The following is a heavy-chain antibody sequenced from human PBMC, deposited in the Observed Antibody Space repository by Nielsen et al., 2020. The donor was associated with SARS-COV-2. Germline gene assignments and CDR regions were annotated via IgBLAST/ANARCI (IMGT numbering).Heavy chain of an antibody. CDR2: ISGSGGST. J-gene: IGHJ4*02. Sequence: VRQMPGKGLEWVSAISGSGGSTYYADSVKGRFTISRDNSKNTLYLQMNSLRAEDTAVYYCYGDYGGVAGYFDYWGQGTLVTVSS. V-gene: IGHV3-23*01. CDR3: YGDYGGVAGYFDY. D-gene: IGHD4-17*01.